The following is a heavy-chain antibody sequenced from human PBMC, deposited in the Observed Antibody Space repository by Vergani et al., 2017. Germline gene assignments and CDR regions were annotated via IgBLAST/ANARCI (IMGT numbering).Heavy chain of an antibody. CDR1: GGSFSGYF. D-gene: IGHD2-15*01. CDR2: VNHSGST. V-gene: IGHV4-34*01. CDR3: ARGSCLGGSCYKPLFDY. J-gene: IGHJ4*02. Sequence: QVPLQQWGAGLLKPSETLSLTCAVYGGSFSGYFWSWLRQPPGKGLEWIGEVNHSGSTIYNPSLKSRVTISVDTSKNQFSLNLTSVTAADTAVYFCARGSCLGGSCYKPLFDYWGQGILVTVSS.